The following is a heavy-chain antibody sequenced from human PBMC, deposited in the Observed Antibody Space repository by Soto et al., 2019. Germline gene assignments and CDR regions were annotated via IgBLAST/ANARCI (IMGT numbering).Heavy chain of an antibody. CDR2: IGGSGTGGRT. CDR1: GLTFSTYA. Sequence: EVHLLESGGDLVQPGGSLRLSCTASGLTFSTYAMSWVRQAPGKGLEWVSAIGGSGTGGRTYYADSVKGRFTISRDNAKNSVYLEMNSLRAEDTAVYYCAKSPGGLACYNSDYYGMDVWGQGTTLTVSS. J-gene: IGHJ6*02. CDR3: AKSPGGLACYNSDYYGMDV. V-gene: IGHV3-23*01. D-gene: IGHD5-12*01.